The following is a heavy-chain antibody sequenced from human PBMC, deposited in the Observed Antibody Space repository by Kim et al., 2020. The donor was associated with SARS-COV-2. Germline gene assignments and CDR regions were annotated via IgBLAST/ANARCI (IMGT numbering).Heavy chain of an antibody. CDR3: AREAVDAFDI. CDR1: RFTLSSYA. J-gene: IGHJ3*02. Sequence: GGSLRLSCAASRFTLSSYAMHWVRQAPGKGLEWVAVISYDGSNNNYADSVKGRFTISRDNSKNTLYLQMNSLRPEDTALYYCAREAVDAFDIWGQGTMVTVSS. V-gene: IGHV3-30*04. CDR2: ISYDGSNN.